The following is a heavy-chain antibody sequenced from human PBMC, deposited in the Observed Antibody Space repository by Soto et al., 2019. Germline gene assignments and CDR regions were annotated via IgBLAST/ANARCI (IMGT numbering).Heavy chain of an antibody. D-gene: IGHD4-4*01. CDR3: ARHRGDYNDAFDI. V-gene: IGHV4-39*01. CDR1: GGSISSSSYY. CDR2: IYYSGST. Sequence: SETLSLTCTVSGGSISSSSYYWGWIRQPPGKGLEWIGSIYYSGSTYYNPSLKSRVTISVDTSKNQFSLKLSSVTAADTAVYYCARHRGDYNDAFDIWGQGTMVTVSS. J-gene: IGHJ3*02.